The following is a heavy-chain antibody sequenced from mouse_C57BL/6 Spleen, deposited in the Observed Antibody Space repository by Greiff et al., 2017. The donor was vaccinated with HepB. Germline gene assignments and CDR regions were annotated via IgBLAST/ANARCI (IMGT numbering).Heavy chain of an antibody. CDR3: ARRYYGSHFDY. CDR1: GYTFTDYY. D-gene: IGHD1-1*01. CDR2: IYPGSGNT. J-gene: IGHJ2*01. V-gene: IGHV1-76*01. Sequence: VKLMESGAELVRPGASVKLSCKASGYTFTDYYINWVKQRPGQGLEWIARIYPGSGNTYYNEKFKGKATLTAEKSSSTAYMQLSSLTSEDSAVYFCARRYYGSHFDYWGQGTTLTVSS.